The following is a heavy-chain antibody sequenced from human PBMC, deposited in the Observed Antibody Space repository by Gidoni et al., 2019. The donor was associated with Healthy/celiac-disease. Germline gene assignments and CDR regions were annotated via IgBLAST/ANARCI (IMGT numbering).Heavy chain of an antibody. Sequence: QVQLQASGPGLVKPSETLSLTCTVSGGSISSYYWSWIRQPPGKGLEWIGYIYYSGSTNYNPSLKSRVTISVDTSKNQFSLKLSSVTAADTAVYYCARLVVPAATRGWFDPWGQGTLVTVSS. J-gene: IGHJ5*02. CDR3: ARLVVPAATRGWFDP. D-gene: IGHD2-2*01. CDR2: IYYSGST. CDR1: GGSISSYY. V-gene: IGHV4-59*01.